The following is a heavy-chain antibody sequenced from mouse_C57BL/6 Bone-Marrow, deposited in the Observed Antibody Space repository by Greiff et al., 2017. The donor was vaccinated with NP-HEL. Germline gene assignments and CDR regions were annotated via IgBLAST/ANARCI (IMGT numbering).Heavy chain of an antibody. V-gene: IGHV1-26*01. D-gene: IGHD2-4*01. CDR2: INPNNGGT. Sequence: EVKLQQSGPELVKPGASVKISCKASGYTFTDYYMNWVKQSHGKSLEWIGDINPNNGGTSYNQKFKGKATLTVDKSSSTAYMELRSLTSEDSAVYYCARCDYERFAYWGQGTLVTVSA. CDR1: GYTFTDYY. J-gene: IGHJ3*01. CDR3: ARCDYERFAY.